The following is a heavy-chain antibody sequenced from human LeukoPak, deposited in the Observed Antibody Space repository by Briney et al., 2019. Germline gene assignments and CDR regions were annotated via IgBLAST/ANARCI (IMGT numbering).Heavy chain of an antibody. J-gene: IGHJ3*02. CDR2: ISGSGGST. CDR1: GFTFSSYS. D-gene: IGHD6-19*01. V-gene: IGHV3-23*01. CDR3: AKALGIAVAGNAFDI. Sequence: GGSLRLSCAASGFTFSSYSMNWVRQAPGKGLEWVSAISGSGGSTYYADSVKGRFTISRDNSKNTLYLQMNSLRAEDTAVYYCAKALGIAVAGNAFDIWGQGTMVTVSS.